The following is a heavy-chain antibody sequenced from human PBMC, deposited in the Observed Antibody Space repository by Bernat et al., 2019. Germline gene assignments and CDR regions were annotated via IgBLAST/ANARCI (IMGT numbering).Heavy chain of an antibody. CDR2: ISSSSTI. V-gene: IGHV3-48*02. CDR1: GFTFSSYS. D-gene: IGHD1-26*01. CDR3: AGDARIVGATTLSY. Sequence: EVQLVESGGGLVQPGGSLRLSCAASGFTFSSYSMNWVRQAPGKGLEWVSYISSSSTIYYADSVKGRVTISRDNAKNSLYLQMNSLRDEDTAVYYCAGDARIVGATTLSYWGQGTLVTVSS. J-gene: IGHJ4*02.